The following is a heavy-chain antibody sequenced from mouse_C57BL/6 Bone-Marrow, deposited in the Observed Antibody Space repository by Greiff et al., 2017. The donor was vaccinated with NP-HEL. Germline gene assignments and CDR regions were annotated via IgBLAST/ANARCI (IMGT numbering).Heavy chain of an antibody. CDR3: ARKPHYYGSSFYAMDY. D-gene: IGHD1-1*01. CDR1: GYTFTGYW. Sequence: QVQLQQSGAELMKPGASVKLSCKATGYTFTGYWIEWVKQRPGHGLEWIGEILPGSGSTNYNEQFKGKGTFTADTSSNTAYMQLSSLTTEDSAIYYCARKPHYYGSSFYAMDYWGQGTSVTVSS. J-gene: IGHJ4*01. CDR2: ILPGSGST. V-gene: IGHV1-9*01.